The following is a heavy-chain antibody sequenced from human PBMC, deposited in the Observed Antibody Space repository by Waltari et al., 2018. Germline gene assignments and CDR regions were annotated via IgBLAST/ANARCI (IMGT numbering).Heavy chain of an antibody. CDR1: GCSIRRSSYY. J-gene: IGHJ4*02. CDR3: ARNSIVGAFDY. Sequence: QLQLQESGPGLVKPSETLSLTCTVPGCSIRRSSYYWGWIRQPPGKGLAWIGRIYYSGSTYYNPSLKSRVTISVDTSKNQFSLKLSSVTAADTAVYYCARNSIVGAFDYWGQGTLVTVSS. CDR2: IYYSGST. D-gene: IGHD1-26*01. V-gene: IGHV4-39*07.